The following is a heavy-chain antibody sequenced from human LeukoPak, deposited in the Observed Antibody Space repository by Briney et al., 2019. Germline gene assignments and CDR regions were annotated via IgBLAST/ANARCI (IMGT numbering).Heavy chain of an antibody. Sequence: GGSLRLSCAASGFIFSDYYMSWIRQAPGKGLEWVSYISNSGSSIYYTDSVKGRFTISRDNAKNSLFLQMNSLRAEDTAVYYCAKQGRGELPLFYYYYYMDVWGKGTTVTVSS. V-gene: IGHV3-11*01. J-gene: IGHJ6*03. D-gene: IGHD1-26*01. CDR2: ISNSGSSI. CDR1: GFIFSDYY. CDR3: AKQGRGELPLFYYYYYMDV.